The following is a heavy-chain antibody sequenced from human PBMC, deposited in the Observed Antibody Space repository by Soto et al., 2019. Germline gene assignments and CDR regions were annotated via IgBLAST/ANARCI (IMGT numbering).Heavy chain of an antibody. CDR2: ISGSGGST. J-gene: IGHJ6*03. CDR1: GFTFSSYA. CDR3: AKASHVDIVATMFYYYYMDV. Sequence: PGGSLRLSCAASGFTFSSYAMSWVRKAPGKGLEWVSAISGSGGSTYYADSVKGRFTISRDNSKNTLYLQMNSLRAEDTAVYYCAKASHVDIVATMFYYYYMDVWGKGTTVTVSS. D-gene: IGHD5-12*01. V-gene: IGHV3-23*01.